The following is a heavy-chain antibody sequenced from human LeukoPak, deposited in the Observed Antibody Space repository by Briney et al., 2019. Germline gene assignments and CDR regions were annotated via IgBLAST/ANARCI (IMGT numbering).Heavy chain of an antibody. CDR2: ISNSDGST. CDR3: VAPASSSTVYYFDY. CDR1: GFTFSRYA. Sequence: GGSLRLSCAASGFTFSRYAVTWVRQAPGKGLEWVSSISNSDGSTYYADSVRGRFTISRDNSENTLYLQMNSLRAEDTAVYYCVAPASSSTVYYFDYWGQGTLVTVSS. D-gene: IGHD6-6*01. J-gene: IGHJ4*02. V-gene: IGHV3-23*01.